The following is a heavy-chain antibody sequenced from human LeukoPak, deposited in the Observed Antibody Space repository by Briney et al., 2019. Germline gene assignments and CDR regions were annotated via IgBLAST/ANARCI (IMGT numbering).Heavy chain of an antibody. CDR3: ARALYASSSWHTFDI. CDR2: INWNGANT. J-gene: IGHJ3*02. Sequence: GGSLRLSCAASGFTFDDYGMSWVRQAPGKGLEWVSVINWNGANTGYADSVKGRFTISRDNAKNSLHLQMNSLRAEDTAFYYCARALYASSSWHTFDIWGQGTMVTVSS. CDR1: GFTFDDYG. D-gene: IGHD6-13*01. V-gene: IGHV3-20*04.